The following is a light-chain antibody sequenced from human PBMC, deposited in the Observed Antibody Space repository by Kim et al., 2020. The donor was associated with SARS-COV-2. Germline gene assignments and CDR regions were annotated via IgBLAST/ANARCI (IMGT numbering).Light chain of an antibody. CDR3: QAWDSSVV. V-gene: IGLV3-1*01. Sequence: SSSLPPPPSFSASRGHTASITCSGDKLGDKYACWYQQKPGQSPVLVIYQDSKRPSGIPERFSGSNSGNTATLTISGTQAMDEADYYCQAWDSSVVFGGGT. CDR1: KLGDKY. CDR2: QDS. J-gene: IGLJ2*01.